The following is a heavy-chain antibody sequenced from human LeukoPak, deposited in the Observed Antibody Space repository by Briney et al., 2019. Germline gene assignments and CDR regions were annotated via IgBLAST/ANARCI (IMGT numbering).Heavy chain of an antibody. J-gene: IGHJ4*02. D-gene: IGHD3-9*01. V-gene: IGHV4-30-4*07. CDR1: GGSISSGGYS. CDR3: ASDHTYYDILTGYPGGGFDY. CDR2: IYYSGST. Sequence: SETLSLTCAVSGGSISSGGYSWSWIRQPPGKGLEWIGYIYYSGSTYYNPSLKSRVTISVDTSKNQFSLKLSSVTAADTAVYYCASDHTYYDILTGYPGGGFDYWGQGTLVTVSS.